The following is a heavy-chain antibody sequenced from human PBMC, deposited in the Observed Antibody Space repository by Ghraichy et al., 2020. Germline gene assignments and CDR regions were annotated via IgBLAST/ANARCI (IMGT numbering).Heavy chain of an antibody. Sequence: SETLSLTCTVSGGSLSSDTYYWGWIRQPPGKGLEWIGSVYGSGGSYYNPSLKSRVTISVDTSQSQFSLTLNSVTDADTAVYYCARRNPGGGGALDHWGQGSLVTVSS. V-gene: IGHV4-39*01. CDR3: ARRNPGGGGALDH. CDR1: GGSLSSDTYY. J-gene: IGHJ4*02. CDR2: VYGSGGS. D-gene: IGHD1-14*01.